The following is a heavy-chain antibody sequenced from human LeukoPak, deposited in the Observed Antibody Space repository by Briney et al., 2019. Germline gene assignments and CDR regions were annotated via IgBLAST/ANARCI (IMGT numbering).Heavy chain of an antibody. D-gene: IGHD3-10*01. CDR2: IYYSGNT. CDR1: GGSISSSSFY. CDR3: ARDRHYYYGSGSYCGEFDP. V-gene: IGHV4-39*07. Sequence: SETLSLTCTVSGGSISSSSFYWGWIRQSRGKWLEWIGSIYYSGNTYYHPSLKSRVTISVDTSENQFSLKLSSVTAADTAVYYCARDRHYYYGSGSYCGEFDPWGQGTLVTVSS. J-gene: IGHJ5*02.